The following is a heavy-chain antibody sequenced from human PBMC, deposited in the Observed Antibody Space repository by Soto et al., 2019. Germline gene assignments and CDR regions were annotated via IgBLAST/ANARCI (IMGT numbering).Heavy chain of an antibody. CDR2: ISWNSGNM. CDR3: ARGNAYSSYQYMAV. D-gene: IGHD4-4*01. CDR1: GFTFDDYA. Sequence: EVQLVESGGGLVQPGRSLRLSCADSGFTFDDYAMHWVRQAPGKGLEWVSGISWNSGNMGYEDSVKGRFTISRDSAKNTLYLQMNSLRVEDTALYYCARGNAYSSYQYMAVWGKGTTVIVSS. V-gene: IGHV3-9*01. J-gene: IGHJ6*03.